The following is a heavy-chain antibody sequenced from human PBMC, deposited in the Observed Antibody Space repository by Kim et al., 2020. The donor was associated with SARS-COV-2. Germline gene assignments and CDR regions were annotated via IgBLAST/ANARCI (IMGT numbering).Heavy chain of an antibody. Sequence: SETLSLTCTVSGGSVSSGTYFWVWVRQPPEKGLEWIGSIHSGGTTHYNLSLRSRVTMSVDTSKNQFSLSLSSVTATDTAVYYCVSHPPDGDFDYWGQGTLVTVSS. CDR3: VSHPPDGDFDY. D-gene: IGHD3-16*01. CDR2: IHSGGTT. J-gene: IGHJ4*02. V-gene: IGHV4-39*01. CDR1: GGSVSSGTYF.